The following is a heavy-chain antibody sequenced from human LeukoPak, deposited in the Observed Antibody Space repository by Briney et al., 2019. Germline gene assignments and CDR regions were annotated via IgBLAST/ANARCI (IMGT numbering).Heavy chain of an antibody. CDR3: ASPSSITMIEWDAFDI. J-gene: IGHJ3*02. CDR2: IIPILGIA. D-gene: IGHD3-22*01. V-gene: IGHV1-69*04. CDR1: GGTFSSYA. Sequence: GSSVKVSCKASGGTFSSYAISWVRQAPGQGLEWMGMIIPILGIANYAQKFQGRVTITADKSTSTAYMELSSLRSEDTAVYYCASPSSITMIEWDAFDIWGQGTMVTVSS.